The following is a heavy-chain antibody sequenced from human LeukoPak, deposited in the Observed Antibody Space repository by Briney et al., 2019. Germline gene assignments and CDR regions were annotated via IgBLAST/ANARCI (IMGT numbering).Heavy chain of an antibody. CDR2: ISGDGGST. Sequence: GGSLRLSCAASGFTFSTYAMSWVRLAPGKGLEWVSSISGDGGSTFYPDSAKGRFTISRDNSKNSLYLQMNSLRAEDTAVYYCARGDSGSYYFDYWGQGTLVTVSS. CDR3: ARGDSGSYYFDY. CDR1: GFTFSTYA. V-gene: IGHV3-23*01. J-gene: IGHJ4*02. D-gene: IGHD1-26*01.